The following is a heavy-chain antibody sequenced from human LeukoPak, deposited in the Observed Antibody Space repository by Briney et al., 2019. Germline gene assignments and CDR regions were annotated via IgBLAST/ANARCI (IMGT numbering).Heavy chain of an antibody. CDR2: IYYSGST. J-gene: IGHJ5*02. V-gene: IGHV4-39*01. CDR3: ARGVFLRPDL. Sequence: SETLSLTCTVSGGSISSSSYYWGWIRQPPGKGLEWIGSIYYSGSTYYNPSLKSRVTISVDTSKNQFSLKLSSVTAADTAVYYCARGVFLRPDLWGQGTLVTVSS. D-gene: IGHD3-16*01. CDR1: GGSISSSSYY.